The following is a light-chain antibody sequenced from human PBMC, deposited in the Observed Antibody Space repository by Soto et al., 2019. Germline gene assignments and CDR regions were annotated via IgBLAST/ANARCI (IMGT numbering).Light chain of an antibody. J-gene: IGLJ3*02. V-gene: IGLV1-51*01. CDR2: DND. CDR3: EAWDSTLSGGV. Sequence: QSVLTQPPSVSAAPGQKVTVSCSGSRSNIGNNYVSWYQHLPGTAPKLLIYDNDKRPSGIPDRFSASKSGTSATLDITGLQTGDEADYYCEAWDSTLSGGVFGGGTKLTVL. CDR1: RSNIGNNY.